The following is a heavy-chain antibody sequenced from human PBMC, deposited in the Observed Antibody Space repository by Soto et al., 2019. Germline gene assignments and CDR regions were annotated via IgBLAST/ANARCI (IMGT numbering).Heavy chain of an antibody. V-gene: IGHV2-5*02. Sequence: QITLKESGPTLVKPTQTLTLTCSFSGFSLSTSGVGVGWIRQPPGKALEWLALIYWDDDKRYRPSLKSRLTITQVNPKKQVVLTITNREPVDTATYYGAQNAGSSETGWFVWSQGTMYTVSS. J-gene: IGHJ4*02. CDR3: AQNAGSSETGWFV. D-gene: IGHD3-10*01. CDR1: GFSLSTSGVG. CDR2: IYWDDDK.